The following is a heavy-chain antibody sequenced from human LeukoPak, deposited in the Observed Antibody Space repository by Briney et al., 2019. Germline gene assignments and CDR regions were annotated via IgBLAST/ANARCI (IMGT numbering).Heavy chain of an antibody. Sequence: PSETLSLTCAVYGGSFSGYFWSGIRQPPGRGLEWLGEINHSGSTNYNPSLKSRVTISVDTSKHQFSLKLSSVTAADTAVYYCARGVRDDYIWGSYRQYYFDYWGQGTLVTVSS. CDR3: ARGVRDDYIWGSYRQYYFDY. D-gene: IGHD3-16*02. CDR1: GGSFSGYF. V-gene: IGHV4-34*01. J-gene: IGHJ4*02. CDR2: INHSGST.